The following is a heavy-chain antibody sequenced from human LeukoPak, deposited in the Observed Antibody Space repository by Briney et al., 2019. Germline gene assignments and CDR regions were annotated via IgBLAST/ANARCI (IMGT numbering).Heavy chain of an antibody. V-gene: IGHV1-2*02. CDR2: INPNSGGT. D-gene: IGHD5-18*01. J-gene: IGHJ4*02. Sequence: SSVKVSCKASGYTFTGYYMHCVRQAPGQGLEWMGWINPNSGGTNYAQKFRGRVTMTRDTSISTAYMELSRLRSDDTAVYYCARDSSWIQLWSDWGQGTLVTVSS. CDR1: GYTFTGYY. CDR3: ARDSSWIQLWSD.